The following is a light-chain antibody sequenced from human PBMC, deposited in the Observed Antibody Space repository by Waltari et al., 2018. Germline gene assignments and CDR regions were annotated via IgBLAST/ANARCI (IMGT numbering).Light chain of an antibody. CDR2: AAY. V-gene: IGKV1-8*01. J-gene: IGKJ2*01. Sequence: AIRMTQSPSSLSASTGDRVTITCRASQGISSYLAWYQQKPGKAPKLLIYAAYTLQNGVPSRFSGSGSGTDFTLTISCLQSEDFATYYCQQYKNYPVTFGQGTKLEIK. CDR3: QQYKNYPVT. CDR1: QGISSY.